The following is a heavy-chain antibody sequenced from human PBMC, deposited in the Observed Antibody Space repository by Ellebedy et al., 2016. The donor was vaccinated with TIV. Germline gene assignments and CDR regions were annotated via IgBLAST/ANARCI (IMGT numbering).Heavy chain of an antibody. D-gene: IGHD4-23*01. V-gene: IGHV1-18*01. CDR1: GYTLMSYG. CDR3: ARGFRYGSGRWPLDY. CDR2: VSPYDGNT. J-gene: IGHJ4*02. Sequence: AASVKVSCKASGYTLMSYGLCWVRQAPGQGLEWMGWVSPYDGNTNYAQKFQGRVTMTIDTFTGTGYLDLRNLRSDDPAVYYCARGFRYGSGRWPLDYWGQGTLVTVSS.